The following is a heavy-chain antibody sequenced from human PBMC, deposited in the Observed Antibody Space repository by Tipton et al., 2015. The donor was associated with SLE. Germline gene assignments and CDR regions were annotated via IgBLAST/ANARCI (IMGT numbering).Heavy chain of an antibody. CDR2: INQDGRYT. CDR3: AKGIRFLGWFRFDS. CDR1: GYTFSRYW. J-gene: IGHJ4*02. Sequence: SLRLSCAASGYTFSRYWMHWVRQAPGKGPVWVSHINQDGRYTNYADSVRGRFTISRDNAKNALYLQMNSLRVDDTAFYYCAKGIRFLGWFRFDSWGQGTLVTVSS. D-gene: IGHD3-3*01. V-gene: IGHV3-74*01.